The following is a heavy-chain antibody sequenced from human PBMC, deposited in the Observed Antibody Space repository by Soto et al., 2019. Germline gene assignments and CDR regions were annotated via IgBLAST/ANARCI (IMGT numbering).Heavy chain of an antibody. CDR2: IYWDDDK. D-gene: IGHD2-2*01. J-gene: IGHJ3*02. CDR3: AHSGVVVVPAATRPSAFDI. Sequence: SGPTLVNPTQTLTLTCTFSGFSLSTSGVGVGWIRQPPGKALEWLALIYWDDDKRYSPSLKSRLTITKDTSKNQVVLTMTNMDPVDTATYYCAHSGVVVVPAATRPSAFDIWGQGTMVTVSS. V-gene: IGHV2-5*02. CDR1: GFSLSTSGVG.